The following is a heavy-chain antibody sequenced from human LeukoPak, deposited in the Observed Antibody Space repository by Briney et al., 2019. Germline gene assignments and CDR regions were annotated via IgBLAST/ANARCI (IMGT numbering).Heavy chain of an antibody. Sequence: GASVKVSCKASGYTFSSYYTHWVRQAPGQGLEGMGIINPSGGSTSYAQKFQGRVTITRDTYTSTVYMELSSLRSEDTAVYYCARGLFKNDYGYWGQGTLVTVSS. CDR1: GYTFSSYY. V-gene: IGHV1-46*01. CDR2: INPSGGST. J-gene: IGHJ4*02. CDR3: ARGLFKNDYGY. D-gene: IGHD4-17*01.